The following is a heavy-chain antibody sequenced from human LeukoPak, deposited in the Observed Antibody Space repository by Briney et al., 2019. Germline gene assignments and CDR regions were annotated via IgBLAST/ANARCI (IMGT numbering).Heavy chain of an antibody. Sequence: ASVKVSCKASGYTFTSYDINWVRQATGQGLEWMGWMNPNSGNTGYAQKFQGRVTMTRNTSISTAYMELSSLRSEDTAVYYCARVRFLEWLLYRKYYFDYWGQGTLVTVSS. CDR3: ARVRFLEWLLYRKYYFDY. J-gene: IGHJ4*02. CDR2: MNPNSGNT. V-gene: IGHV1-8*01. CDR1: GYTFTSYD. D-gene: IGHD3-3*01.